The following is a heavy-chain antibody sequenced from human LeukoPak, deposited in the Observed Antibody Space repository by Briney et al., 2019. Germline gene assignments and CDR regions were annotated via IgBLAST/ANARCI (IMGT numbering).Heavy chain of an antibody. V-gene: IGHV3-30*18. Sequence: GRSLRLSCAASGFTFSSYGMHWVRQAPGKGLEWVAVISYDGSNKYYADSVKGRFTISRDNSKNTLYLQMNSLRAEDTAVYYCAKELRENFDWFPYGMDVWGQGTTVTVSS. CDR3: AKELRENFDWFPYGMDV. D-gene: IGHD3-9*01. CDR1: GFTFSSYG. J-gene: IGHJ6*02. CDR2: ISYDGSNK.